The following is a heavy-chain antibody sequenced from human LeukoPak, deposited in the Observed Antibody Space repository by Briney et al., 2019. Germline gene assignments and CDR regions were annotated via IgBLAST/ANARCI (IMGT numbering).Heavy chain of an antibody. CDR2: IYPGDSDT. D-gene: IGHD3-22*01. Sequence: PGESLKISSNRAFALFTCYWICWVRQMPGKGLEWMGIIYPGDSDTIYSPSFQGQVTISADKSTSTANLQWSSLKASDTAMYYCARSAGNYYSIWGQGTMVTVSS. J-gene: IGHJ3*02. V-gene: IGHV5-51*01. CDR1: FALFTCYW. CDR3: ARSAGNYYSI.